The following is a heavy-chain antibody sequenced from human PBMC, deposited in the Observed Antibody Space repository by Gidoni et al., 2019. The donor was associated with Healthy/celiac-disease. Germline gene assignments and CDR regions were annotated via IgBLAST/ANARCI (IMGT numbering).Heavy chain of an antibody. CDR1: GFTFDDYA. V-gene: IGHV3-9*01. CDR3: AKDEGYCSSTSCYRWRYFQH. Sequence: EVQLVESGGGLVQPGRSLRLSCAASGFTFDDYAMHWVRQAPGKGLEWVSGISWNSGSIGYADSVKGRFTISRDNAKNSLYLQMNSLRAEDTALYYCAKDEGYCSSTSCYRWRYFQHWGQGTLVTVSS. CDR2: ISWNSGSI. J-gene: IGHJ1*01. D-gene: IGHD2-2*02.